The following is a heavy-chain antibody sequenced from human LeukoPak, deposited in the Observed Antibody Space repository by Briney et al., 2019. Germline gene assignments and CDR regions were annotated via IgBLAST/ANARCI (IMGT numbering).Heavy chain of an antibody. CDR3: ARVRRYYGSGSYSHSYYFDY. CDR2: IYYSGST. V-gene: IGHV4-59*01. Sequence: SETLSLTCTVSGGSISSYYWSWIRQPPGKGLEWIGYIYYSGSTNYNPSLKSRVTISVDTSKNQFSLKLSSVTAADTAVYYCARVRRYYGSGSYSHSYYFDYWGQGTLVTVSS. D-gene: IGHD3-10*01. J-gene: IGHJ4*02. CDR1: GGSISSYY.